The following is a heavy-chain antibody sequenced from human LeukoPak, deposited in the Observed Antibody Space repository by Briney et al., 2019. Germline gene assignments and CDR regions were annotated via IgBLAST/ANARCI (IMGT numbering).Heavy chain of an antibody. CDR1: GDTFTNYG. CDR2: ISGYNGDT. J-gene: IGHJ4*01. V-gene: IGHV1-18*04. Sequence: ASVKVSCKASGDTFTNYGISWLRQAPGQGLEWMGWISGYNGDTIYAQNLQGRVTITTDSSTSTAYMEVRSLTSADTAVYYCARVNWRPNSCYDYWGHGTLVTVSS. D-gene: IGHD2-2*01. CDR3: ARVNWRPNSCYDY.